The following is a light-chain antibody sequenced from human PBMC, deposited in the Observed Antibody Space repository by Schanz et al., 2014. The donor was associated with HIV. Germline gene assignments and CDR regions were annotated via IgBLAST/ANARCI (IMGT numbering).Light chain of an antibody. CDR1: QSVSSNF. CDR2: GAS. J-gene: IGKJ3*01. CDR3: QQYGSSPFT. Sequence: EVVMTQSPATLSVTPGERATLSCRASQSVSSNFLAWYQQKPNQAPRLLIFGASNRAIGIPDRFSGSGSGTDFTLTISRLEPEDFAVYYCQQYGSSPFTFGPGTKVDIK. V-gene: IGKV3-20*01.